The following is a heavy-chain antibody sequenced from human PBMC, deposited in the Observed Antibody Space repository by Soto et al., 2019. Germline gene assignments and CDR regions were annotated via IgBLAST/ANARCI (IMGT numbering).Heavy chain of an antibody. CDR3: AKGCGGNCYSYFDY. Sequence: GGSLRLSCAASGFTFSSYAMNWVRQAPGKGLEWVSTMSGSGVKTYYADSVKGRFTISRDNSKNTLYLQMHSLRVEDTAVYYCAKGCGGNCYSYFDYWGQGTLVTVSS. V-gene: IGHV3-23*01. CDR2: MSGSGVKT. J-gene: IGHJ4*02. CDR1: GFTFSSYA. D-gene: IGHD2-21*02.